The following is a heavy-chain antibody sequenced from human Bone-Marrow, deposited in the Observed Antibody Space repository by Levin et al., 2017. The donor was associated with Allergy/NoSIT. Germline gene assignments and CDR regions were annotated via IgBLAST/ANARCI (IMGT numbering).Heavy chain of an antibody. V-gene: IGHV4-4*02. J-gene: IGHJ4*02. D-gene: IGHD3-16*01. CDR1: GASISNSDW. CDR3: PNFSRRAPQPLYGVWDY. Sequence: PSETLSLTCAVSGASISNSDWWSWVRQSPGKGLEWIGEIHHSETTNNNPSLESRVTISIDKSTNHISLRLNSVTAPATAVFFCPNFSRRAPQPLYGVWDYWGQGILVIVSS. CDR2: IHHSETT.